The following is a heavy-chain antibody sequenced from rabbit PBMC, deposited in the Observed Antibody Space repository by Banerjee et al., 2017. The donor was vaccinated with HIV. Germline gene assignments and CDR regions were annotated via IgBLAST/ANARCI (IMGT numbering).Heavy chain of an antibody. CDR1: GFTLSSYW. Sequence: QEQLEESGGDLVKPEGSLTLTCTASGFTLSSYWIYWVRQAPGKGLEWIACIYAGSSGSTYYASWATGRFTTSKTSSTTVTLQMTGLTVADTATCFCARSYAGYSYYLTRLDLWGQGTLVTVS. CDR3: ARSYAGYSYYLTRLDL. D-gene: IGHD8-1*01. V-gene: IGHV1S45*01. CDR2: IYAGSSGST. J-gene: IGHJ3*01.